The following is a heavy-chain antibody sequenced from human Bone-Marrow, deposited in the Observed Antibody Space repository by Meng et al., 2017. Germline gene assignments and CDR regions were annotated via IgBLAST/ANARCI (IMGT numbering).Heavy chain of an antibody. J-gene: IGHJ4*02. V-gene: IGHV7-4-1*02. CDR1: GYTFTNYT. D-gene: IGHD6-25*01. Sequence: QVQLVQSGYELKKPGASVKLSCKASGYTFTNYTMNWVRQAPGQGLEWMGWINTNTGNPTYAQGFTGRFVFSLDTSVSTAYLQISSLKAEDTAVYYCARDEDISAAGKLFGDYWGQGTPVTVSS. CDR3: ARDEDISAAGKLFGDY. CDR2: INTNTGNP.